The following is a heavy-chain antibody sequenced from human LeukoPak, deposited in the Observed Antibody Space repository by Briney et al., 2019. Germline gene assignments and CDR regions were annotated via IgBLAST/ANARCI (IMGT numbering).Heavy chain of an antibody. Sequence: PGGSLRLSCAASGFTVSSNYMRWVRQAPGKGLEWVSVIYSGGSTYYADSVKGRFTISRDNSKNTLYLQMDSLRAEDTAVYYCARAFYDSSGYYYFYWGQGTLVTVSS. CDR1: GFTVSSNY. CDR2: IYSGGST. J-gene: IGHJ4*02. V-gene: IGHV3-53*01. CDR3: ARAFYDSSGYYYFY. D-gene: IGHD3-22*01.